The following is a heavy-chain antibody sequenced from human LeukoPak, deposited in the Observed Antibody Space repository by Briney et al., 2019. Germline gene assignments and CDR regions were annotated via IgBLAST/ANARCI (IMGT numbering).Heavy chain of an antibody. CDR3: ASGTGFWSGYYTFDY. CDR2: IIPIFGTA. D-gene: IGHD3-3*01. V-gene: IGHV1-69*13. CDR1: GGTFSSYA. J-gene: IGHJ4*02. Sequence: SVKVSCKASGGTFSSYAISWVRQAPGQGLEWMGGIIPIFGTANYAQKFQGRVTITADESTSTAYMELSSLKSEDTAVYYCASGTGFWSGYYTFDYWGQGTLVTVSS.